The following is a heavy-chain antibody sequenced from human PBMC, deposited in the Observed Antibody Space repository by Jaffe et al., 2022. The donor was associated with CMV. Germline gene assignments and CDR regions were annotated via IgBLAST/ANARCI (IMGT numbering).Heavy chain of an antibody. J-gene: IGHJ5*02. CDR1: GFTFSSYS. V-gene: IGHV3-21*01. CDR2: ISSSSSYI. CDR3: ARDLIVVVPAAITDEGYWFDP. D-gene: IGHD2-2*02. Sequence: EVQLVESGGGLVKPGGSLRLSCAASGFTFSSYSMNWVRQAPGKGLEWVSSISSSSSYIYYADSVKGRFTISRDNAKNSLYLQMNSLRAEDTAVYYCARDLIVVVPAAITDEGYWFDPWGQGTLVTVSS.